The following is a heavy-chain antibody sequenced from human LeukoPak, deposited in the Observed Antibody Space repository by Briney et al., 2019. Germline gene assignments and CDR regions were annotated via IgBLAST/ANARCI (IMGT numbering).Heavy chain of an antibody. V-gene: IGHV3-23*01. D-gene: IGHD2-2*01. J-gene: IGHJ4*02. CDR2: ISGSGGST. CDR3: ANGALYCSSTSCSFFDY. CDR1: GFTFSSYA. Sequence: GGSLRLSCAASGFTFSSYAMSWVRQAPGKGLEWVSAISGSGGSTYYADSVKGRFTISRDDSKNTLYLQMNSLRAEDTAVYYCANGALYCSSTSCSFFDYWGQGTLVTVSS.